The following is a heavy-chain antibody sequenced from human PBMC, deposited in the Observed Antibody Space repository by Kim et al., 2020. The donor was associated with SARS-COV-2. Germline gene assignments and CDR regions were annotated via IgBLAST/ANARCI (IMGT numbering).Heavy chain of an antibody. CDR2: IYYSGST. CDR3: ASLGLEMATIFSDY. J-gene: IGHJ4*02. CDR1: GGSISSSSYY. D-gene: IGHD5-12*01. V-gene: IGHV4-39*01. Sequence: SETLSLTCTVSGGSISSSSYYWGWIRQPPGKGLEWIGSIYYSGSTYYNPSLKSRVTISVDTSKNQFSLKLSSVTAADTAVYYCASLGLEMATIFSDYWGQGTLVTVSS.